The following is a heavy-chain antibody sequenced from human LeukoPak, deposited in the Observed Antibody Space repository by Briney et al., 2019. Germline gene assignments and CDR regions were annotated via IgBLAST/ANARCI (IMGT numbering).Heavy chain of an antibody. Sequence: ASVKVSCKASGYTFTGYYMHWVRQAPGQGLEWMGWINPNSGGTNYAQKFQGKVTMTRDTSISTAYMELSRLRSDDTAVYYCARDTIAAAGYYYYMDVWGKGTTVTVSS. D-gene: IGHD6-13*01. J-gene: IGHJ6*03. CDR1: GYTFTGYY. V-gene: IGHV1-2*02. CDR2: INPNSGGT. CDR3: ARDTIAAAGYYYYMDV.